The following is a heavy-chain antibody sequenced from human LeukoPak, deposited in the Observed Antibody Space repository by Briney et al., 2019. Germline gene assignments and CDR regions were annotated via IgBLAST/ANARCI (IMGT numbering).Heavy chain of an antibody. D-gene: IGHD6-13*01. J-gene: IGHJ4*02. CDR1: GFTVSSNY. CDR2: IYSGGST. Sequence: GGSLRLSCAASGFTVSSNYMSWVRQAPGKGLEWVSVIYSGGSTYYADSVKGRFTISRDNSKNTLYLQMNSLRAEDTAVYYCAKDSSSWYYFDYWGQGTLVTVSS. V-gene: IGHV3-66*02. CDR3: AKDSSSWYYFDY.